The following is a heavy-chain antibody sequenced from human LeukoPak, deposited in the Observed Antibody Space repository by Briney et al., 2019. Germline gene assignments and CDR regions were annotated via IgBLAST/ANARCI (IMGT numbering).Heavy chain of an antibody. Sequence: PSETLSLTCTVSGGSISSGSYYWSWIRQPAGKGLEWIGRIYTSGSTNYNPSLKSRVTISVDTSKNQFSLKLSSVTAADTAVYYCARVGSSGWSQPADYWGQGTLVTVSS. J-gene: IGHJ4*02. CDR1: GGSISSGSYY. CDR3: ARVGSSGWSQPADY. V-gene: IGHV4-61*02. D-gene: IGHD6-19*01. CDR2: IYTSGST.